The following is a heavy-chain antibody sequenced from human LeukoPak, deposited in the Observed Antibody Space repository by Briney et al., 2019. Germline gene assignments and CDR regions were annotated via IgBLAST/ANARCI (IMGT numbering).Heavy chain of an antibody. CDR2: INQDGSEK. D-gene: IGHD2-2*01. V-gene: IGHV3-7*02. CDR3: AKVHGTYCSGTGCYEGYFDY. CDR1: GFTFSISW. J-gene: IGHJ4*02. Sequence: PGGSLRLSCAASGFTFSISWMSWVRQAPGKGLEWVANINQDGSEKYYVESVKGRFTISRDNAKNSLYLQMNSLRTEDTAVYYCAKVHGTYCSGTGCYEGYFDYWGQGTLVSVSS.